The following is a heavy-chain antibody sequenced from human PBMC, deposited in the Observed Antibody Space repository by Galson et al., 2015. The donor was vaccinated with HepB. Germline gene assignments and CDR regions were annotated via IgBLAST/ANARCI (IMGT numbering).Heavy chain of an antibody. D-gene: IGHD2-2*01. J-gene: IGHJ6*02. Sequence: PALVKPTQTLTLTCTFSGFSPSTSGMCVSWIRQPPGKALEWLALIDWDDDKYYSTSLKTRLTISKDTSKNQVVLTMTNMDPVDTATYYCARDIVVVPAQKYYYYYGMDVWGQGTTVTVSS. V-gene: IGHV2-70*01. CDR3: ARDIVVVPAQKYYYYYGMDV. CDR2: IDWDDDK. CDR1: GFSPSTSGMC.